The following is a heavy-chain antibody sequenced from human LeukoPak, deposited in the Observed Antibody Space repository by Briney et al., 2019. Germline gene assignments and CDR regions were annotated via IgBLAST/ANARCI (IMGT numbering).Heavy chain of an antibody. V-gene: IGHV3-30*02. Sequence: GGSLRLSCGASGFTCSGYGMHWVRQAPGKGLEWAAFISYDGSKKYYADSVKGRFTISRDNSKNTLYLQMNTLGAEDTAVYYCAKDHGGSFDYWGQGTLVTVSS. CDR3: AKDHGGSFDY. D-gene: IGHD4-23*01. J-gene: IGHJ4*02. CDR1: GFTCSGYG. CDR2: ISYDGSKK.